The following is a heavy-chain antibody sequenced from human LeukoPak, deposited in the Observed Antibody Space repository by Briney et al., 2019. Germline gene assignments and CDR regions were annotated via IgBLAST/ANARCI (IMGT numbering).Heavy chain of an antibody. CDR3: ARDSGRIDGMDV. J-gene: IGHJ6*02. D-gene: IGHD1-26*01. V-gene: IGHV4-59*01. CDR1: GGSFSGYY. CDR2: IYYSGST. Sequence: SETLSLTCAVYGGSFSGYYWSWIRQPPGKGLEWIGYIYYSGSTNYNPSLKSRVTISVDTSKNQFSLKLSSVIAADTAVYYCARDSGRIDGMDVWGQGTTVTVSS.